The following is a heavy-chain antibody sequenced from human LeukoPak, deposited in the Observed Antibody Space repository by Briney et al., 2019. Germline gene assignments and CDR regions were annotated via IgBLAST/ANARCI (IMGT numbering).Heavy chain of an antibody. Sequence: GGSLRLSCAASGFTFSSYAMHWVRQAPGKGLEWVAVISYDGSNKYYADSVKGRFTISRDNSKNTLYLQMNSLRAEDTAVYYCARDDPLRYWGQGTLVTVSS. J-gene: IGHJ4*02. CDR3: ARDDPLRY. CDR1: GFTFSSYA. V-gene: IGHV3-30-3*01. CDR2: ISYDGSNK.